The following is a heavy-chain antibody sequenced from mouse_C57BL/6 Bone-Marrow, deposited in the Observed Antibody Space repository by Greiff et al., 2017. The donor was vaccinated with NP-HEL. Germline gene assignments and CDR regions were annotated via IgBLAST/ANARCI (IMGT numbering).Heavy chain of an antibody. Sequence: QVQLQQPGAELVKPGASVKLSCKASGYTFTSYWMQWVKQRPGQGLEWIGEIDPSDSYTNYNQKFKGKATLTVDTSSSTAYMQPSSLTSEDSAVYYCAREDYYGSSPYWYFDVWGTGTTVTVSS. CDR2: IDPSDSYT. D-gene: IGHD1-1*01. CDR1: GYTFTSYW. V-gene: IGHV1-50*01. CDR3: AREDYYGSSPYWYFDV. J-gene: IGHJ1*03.